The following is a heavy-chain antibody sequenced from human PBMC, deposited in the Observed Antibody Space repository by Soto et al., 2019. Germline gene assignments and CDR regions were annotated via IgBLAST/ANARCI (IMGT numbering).Heavy chain of an antibody. CDR1: GYAISSGHY. V-gene: IGHV4-38-2*01. D-gene: IGHD3-22*01. Sequence: ETLSLTCGVSGYAISSGHYWGWIRQPPGKGLEWIGSIYHSGSTYYSPSLKSRVTISVDTSKNQFSLNLSSVTAADTAVYYCARGPDYSYSSAWDYWGQGTLVTVSS. CDR2: IYHSGST. J-gene: IGHJ4*02. CDR3: ARGPDYSYSSAWDY.